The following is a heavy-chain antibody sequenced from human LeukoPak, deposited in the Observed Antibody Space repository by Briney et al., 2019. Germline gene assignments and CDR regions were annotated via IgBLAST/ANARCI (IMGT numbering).Heavy chain of an antibody. CDR1: GFTFRKYA. V-gene: IGHV3-30-3*01. CDR2: ISYDGSNK. J-gene: IGHJ4*02. CDR3: ARENYGDYYFDY. Sequence: GGSLRLSCAASGFTFRKYAMHWVRQAPGKGLEWVAVISYDGSNKYYADSVKGRFTISRDNSKNTLYLQMNSLKVGDTAVYYCARENYGDYYFDYWGQGTLVTVSA. D-gene: IGHD4-17*01.